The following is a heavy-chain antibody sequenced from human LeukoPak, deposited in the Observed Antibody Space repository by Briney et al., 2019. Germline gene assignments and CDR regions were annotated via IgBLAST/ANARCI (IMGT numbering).Heavy chain of an antibody. D-gene: IGHD3-10*01. J-gene: IGHJ4*02. CDR3: AKASRLLHGSGSYPGYFDY. CDR2: ISGSGGST. Sequence: GGSLRLSCAASRFTFSNFAMSWVRQAPGKGPEWVSAISGSGGSTYYADSVKGRFTISRDNSKNTLYLQMNSLGAEDTAVYYCAKASRLLHGSGSYPGYFDYWGQGTLVTVSS. V-gene: IGHV3-23*01. CDR1: RFTFSNFA.